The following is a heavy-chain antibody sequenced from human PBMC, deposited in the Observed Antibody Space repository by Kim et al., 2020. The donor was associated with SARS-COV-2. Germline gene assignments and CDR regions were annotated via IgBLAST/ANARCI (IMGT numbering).Heavy chain of an antibody. CDR3: ATFRDGYNRFDY. V-gene: IGHV3-23*01. Sequence: GGSLRLSCAASGFTFSSYAMSWVRQAPGKGLEWVSAISGSGGSTYYADSVKGRFTISRDNSKNTLYLQMNSLRAEDTAVYYCATFRDGYNRFDYWGQGTLVTVSS. CDR2: ISGSGGST. J-gene: IGHJ4*02. D-gene: IGHD5-12*01. CDR1: GFTFSSYA.